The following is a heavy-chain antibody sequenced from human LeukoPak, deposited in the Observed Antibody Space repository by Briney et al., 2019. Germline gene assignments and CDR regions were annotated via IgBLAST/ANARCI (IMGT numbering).Heavy chain of an antibody. CDR1: EFTFSTYH. J-gene: IGHJ4*02. Sequence: PGGSLRLSCAASEFTFSTYHMHWARQAPGKGLEWVSSLSSSSSSFIYYADSVKGRFTISRDNAKNSLYLQMNSLRAEDTAVYYCARGTYWSPLDFDYWGQGTLVTVSS. D-gene: IGHD3-10*01. CDR3: ARGTYWSPLDFDY. CDR2: LSSSSSSFI. V-gene: IGHV3-21*01.